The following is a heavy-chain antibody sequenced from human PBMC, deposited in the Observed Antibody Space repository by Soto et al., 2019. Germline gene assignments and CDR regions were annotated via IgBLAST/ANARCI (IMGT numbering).Heavy chain of an antibody. CDR1: GVSFSNYA. CDR2: IIPVFGTT. CDR3: ARVNYYPGDRYYFAY. Sequence: QVQLVQSGAEVKKPGSSVKVSCKASGVSFSNYAISWVRQAPGQGLEWMGGIIPVFGTTNFAQKFQGRLTITGDESTHTAYMELSSLRSEDTAIYFCARVNYYPGDRYYFAYWGQGTLVTVSS. V-gene: IGHV1-69*01. D-gene: IGHD4-4*01. J-gene: IGHJ4*02.